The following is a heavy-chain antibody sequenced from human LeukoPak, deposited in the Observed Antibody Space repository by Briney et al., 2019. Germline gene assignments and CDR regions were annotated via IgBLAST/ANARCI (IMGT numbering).Heavy chain of an antibody. CDR2: ISGSGSTE. J-gene: IGHJ6*02. Sequence: PGGSLRLSCAASGFTFSSYEINWVRQAPGKGLVWVSPISGSGSTENYADSVTGRFTISRDNAKDSLFLQMNSLRGEDTAVYYCARGGRGYGMDVWGQGTTVTVSS. CDR1: GFTFSSYE. V-gene: IGHV3-48*03. CDR3: ARGGRGYGMDV.